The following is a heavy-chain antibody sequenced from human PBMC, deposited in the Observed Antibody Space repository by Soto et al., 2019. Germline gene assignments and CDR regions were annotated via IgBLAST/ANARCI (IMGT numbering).Heavy chain of an antibody. Sequence: QVQLQESGPGLMKPSGTLSLTCAVSGDSISNSRWWTWVRQPPGKGLEWIGDIFHSGDTNYNPSLKSRVFISVDKSQNQFSPKVRSVTAADTAVSYCAYGTGWSRHDVWGQGTLVTVSS. J-gene: IGHJ3*01. V-gene: IGHV4-4*02. CDR1: GDSISNSRW. D-gene: IGHD1-1*01. CDR2: IFHSGDT. CDR3: AYGTGWSRHDV.